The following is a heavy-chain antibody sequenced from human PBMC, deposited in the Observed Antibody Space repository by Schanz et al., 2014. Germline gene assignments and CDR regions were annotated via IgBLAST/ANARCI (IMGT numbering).Heavy chain of an antibody. D-gene: IGHD5-18*01. CDR3: ASERGYSYGYGAFDI. J-gene: IGHJ3*02. Sequence: VQLVESGGGLVQPGGSLRLSCAASGFAFSSFALSWVRQSPGKGLEWVSAISANDYDTYYAPSVKGRFTVSRDNSKNTVYLQINSLRAEDTALYYCASERGYSYGYGAFDIWGQGTMVTVSS. CDR1: GFAFSSFA. CDR2: ISANDYDT. V-gene: IGHV3-23*04.